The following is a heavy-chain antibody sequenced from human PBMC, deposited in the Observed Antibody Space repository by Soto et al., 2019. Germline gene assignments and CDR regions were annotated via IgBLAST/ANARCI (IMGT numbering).Heavy chain of an antibody. V-gene: IGHV3-74*01. CDR2: LNSDGTSA. J-gene: IGHJ4*02. CDR1: GFTFSSNW. Sequence: EVQLVESGGGLVQRGGSLRLSCAGSGFTFSSNWMHWVRQDPGKGLVWVSRLNSDGTSANYADSVKGRFTISRDNAKNTLFLQMNSLTAEDTALYYCARGPSGWYGFDYCGQGTLVTVSS. D-gene: IGHD6-19*01. CDR3: ARGPSGWYGFDY.